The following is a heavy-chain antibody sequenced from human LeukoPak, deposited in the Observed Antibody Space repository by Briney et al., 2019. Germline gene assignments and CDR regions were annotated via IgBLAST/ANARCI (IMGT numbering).Heavy chain of an antibody. V-gene: IGHV4-4*02. D-gene: IGHD5-18*01. J-gene: IGHJ6*04. CDR1: GGSISSSNW. CDR3: ARVSYSYGYGSPDYYYGMDV. Sequence: SGTLSLTCAVSGGSISSSNWWSWVRQPPGKGLEWIGEIYHSGSTNYDPSPKSRVTISVDKSKNQFSLKLSSVTAADTAVYYCARVSYSYGYGSPDYYYGMDVWGKGTTVAVSS. CDR2: IYHSGST.